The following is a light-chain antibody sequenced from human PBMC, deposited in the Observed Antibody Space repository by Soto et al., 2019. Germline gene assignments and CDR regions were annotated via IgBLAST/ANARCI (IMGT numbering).Light chain of an antibody. J-gene: IGLJ1*01. CDR1: SSNMGAGYD. V-gene: IGLV1-40*01. Sequence: QSVMTQPPSVSAAPGQRVTISCTGSSSNMGAGYDVHVYQQLPGTAPKLLIYGHSNRPSGVPDRFSGSKSGTSASLAITGLQAEDEADYYCQSYDSSLSGYVFGTGTKVTVL. CDR3: QSYDSSLSGYV. CDR2: GHS.